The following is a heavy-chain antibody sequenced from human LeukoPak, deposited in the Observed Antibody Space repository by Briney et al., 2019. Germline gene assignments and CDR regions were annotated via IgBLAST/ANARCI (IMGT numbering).Heavy chain of an antibody. Sequence: GRSLRLSCAASGFTFDDYAMHWVRQAPGKGLEWVSGISWYSGSIGYADSVKGRFTISRDNAKNSLFVQMNSLRAEDTAFYYCARGADLDYWGQGTLVTVSS. CDR2: ISWYSGSI. CDR3: ARGADLDY. CDR1: GFTFDDYA. D-gene: IGHD6-25*01. V-gene: IGHV3-9*01. J-gene: IGHJ4*02.